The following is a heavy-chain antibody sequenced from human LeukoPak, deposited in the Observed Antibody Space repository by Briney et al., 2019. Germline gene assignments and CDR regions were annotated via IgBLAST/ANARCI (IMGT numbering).Heavy chain of an antibody. J-gene: IGHJ3*02. D-gene: IGHD3-22*01. CDR2: INLRGST. Sequence: SSETLSLTCAVYGGSFNDYYWNWIRQPPGKGLEWIGEINLRGSTTYNPSLKSRVTISVDTSKNQFSLKLSSVTAADTAVYYCARGQYYYDSRGYPTRGAFDIWGQGTMVTVSS. V-gene: IGHV4-34*01. CDR1: GGSFNDYY. CDR3: ARGQYYYDSRGYPTRGAFDI.